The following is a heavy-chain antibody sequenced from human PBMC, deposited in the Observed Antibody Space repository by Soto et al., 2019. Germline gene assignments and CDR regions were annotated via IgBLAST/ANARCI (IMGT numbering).Heavy chain of an antibody. CDR1: GFAFSNYS. J-gene: IGHJ4*02. CDR3: AKSSRITLVRGVTDD. CDR2: ISGGAGDT. Sequence: SXGSLRVTCAASGFAFSNYSMNWVRQAPGKGLEWVSAISGGAGDTYYADSVKGRFTISRDNSKNTLYLQMKSLRAEDTAVYFCAKSSRITLVRGVTDDWGQGTLVTVSS. D-gene: IGHD3-10*01. V-gene: IGHV3-23*01.